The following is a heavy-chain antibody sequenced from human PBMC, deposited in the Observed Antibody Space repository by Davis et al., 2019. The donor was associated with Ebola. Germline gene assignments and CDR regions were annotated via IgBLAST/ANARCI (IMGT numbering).Heavy chain of an antibody. Sequence: PGGSLRLSCAASGFIVSDKYMSWVRQAPGKGLEWVSVIYRDGRTYYADSVKGRFTISRDNSKNTLYLQMNSLRAEDTAVYYCAKDLFFRLFTYWGQGTLVTVSS. V-gene: IGHV3-53*01. CDR2: IYRDGRT. D-gene: IGHD4/OR15-4a*01. J-gene: IGHJ4*02. CDR3: AKDLFFRLFTY. CDR1: GFIVSDKY.